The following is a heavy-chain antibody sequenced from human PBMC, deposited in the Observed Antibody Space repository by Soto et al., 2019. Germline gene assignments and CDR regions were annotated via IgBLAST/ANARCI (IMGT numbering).Heavy chain of an antibody. V-gene: IGHV4-39*01. D-gene: IGHD6-19*01. CDR2: VYFSGST. J-gene: IGHJ4*02. Sequence: QLQLQESGPGLVKPSETLSLTCTVSGGSISSSSYYWGWVRQPPGKGLEWIGSVYFSGSTAYNPSLSSLKRRLKMSVDTSKNQFSRKLSSVTAADTAVYYCARHVRSGWSIFDYWGQGTPVTVSS. CDR3: ARHVRSGWSIFDY. CDR1: GGSISSSSYY.